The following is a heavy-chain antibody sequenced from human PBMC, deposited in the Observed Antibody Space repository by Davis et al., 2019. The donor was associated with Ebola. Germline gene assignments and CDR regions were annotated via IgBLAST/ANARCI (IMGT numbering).Heavy chain of an antibody. J-gene: IGHJ5*02. V-gene: IGHV1-3*01. CDR1: GYTFTSYA. D-gene: IGHD3-10*01. CDR2: INAGNGNT. Sequence: AASVPVSCKASGYTFTSYAMHWVRQAPGQRLEWMGWINAGNGNTNYAQKLQGRVTMTTDTSTSTAYMELRSLRSDDTAVYYCARAITMVRPNNWFDPWGQGTLVTVSS. CDR3: ARAITMVRPNNWFDP.